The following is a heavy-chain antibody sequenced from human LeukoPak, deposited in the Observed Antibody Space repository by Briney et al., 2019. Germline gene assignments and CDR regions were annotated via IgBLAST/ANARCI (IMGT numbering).Heavy chain of an antibody. Sequence: ASVKVSCKASGGTFSSYAISWVRQAPGQGLEWMGGIIPIFGTANYAQKFQGRVTITTDESTSTAYMELSSLRSEDTAVYYCARGSTRVLRFLEWLDTFDIWGQGTMVTVSS. CDR1: GGTFSSYA. V-gene: IGHV1-69*05. D-gene: IGHD3-3*01. J-gene: IGHJ3*02. CDR2: IIPIFGTA. CDR3: ARGSTRVLRFLEWLDTFDI.